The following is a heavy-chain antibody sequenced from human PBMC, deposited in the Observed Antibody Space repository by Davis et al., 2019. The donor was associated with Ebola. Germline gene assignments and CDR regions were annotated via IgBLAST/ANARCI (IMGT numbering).Heavy chain of an antibody. V-gene: IGHV3-20*04. D-gene: IGHD4-23*01. CDR3: AVHGGNSIDGRYMNF. CDR1: RFTFSSYS. CDR2: INWNGDNT. Sequence: GGSLRLSCAASRFTFSSYSMNWVRQAPGKGLEWVSTINWNGDNTGYVDSVKGRFTISRDNAKNSVYLQMNSLRAEDTAVFYCAVHGGNSIDGRYMNFWGQGTLVTVSS. J-gene: IGHJ4*02.